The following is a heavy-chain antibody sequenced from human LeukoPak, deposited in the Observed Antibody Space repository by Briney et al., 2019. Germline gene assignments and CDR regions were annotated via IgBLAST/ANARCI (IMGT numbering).Heavy chain of an antibody. CDR3: ARGSYGSGSCYPYYYYYMDV. V-gene: IGHV1-8*01. CDR2: MNPNSGNT. D-gene: IGHD3-10*01. Sequence: GASVKVSCKASGYTFTSYDINWVRQATGQGLEWMGWMNPNSGNTGYAQKFQGRVTMTRNTSISTAYMELSSLRSEDTAVYYCARGSYGSGSCYPYYYYYMDVWGKGTTVTISS. CDR1: GYTFTSYD. J-gene: IGHJ6*03.